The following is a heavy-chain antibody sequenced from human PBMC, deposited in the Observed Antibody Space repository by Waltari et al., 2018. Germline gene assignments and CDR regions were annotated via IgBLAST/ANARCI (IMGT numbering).Heavy chain of an antibody. V-gene: IGHV3-30-3*01. CDR3: ARDSRAMVQGVIQH. CDR1: GFTFSSYA. D-gene: IGHD3-10*01. CDR2: ISYDGSNK. J-gene: IGHJ1*01. Sequence: QVQLVESGGGVVQPGRSLRLSCAASGFTFSSYAMHWVRQAPGKGLEWVAVISYDGSNKYYADSVKGRFTISRDNSKNTLYLQMNSLRAEDTAVYYCARDSRAMVQGVIQHWGQGTLVTVSS.